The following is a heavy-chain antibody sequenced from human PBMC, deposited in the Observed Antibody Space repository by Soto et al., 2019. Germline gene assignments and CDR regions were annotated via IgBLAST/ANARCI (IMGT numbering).Heavy chain of an antibody. D-gene: IGHD3-10*01. CDR1: GYSFTSYW. J-gene: IGHJ5*02. V-gene: IGHV5-51*01. CDR2: IYPGDSDT. Sequence: PGESLKISCKGSGYSFTSYWIGWVRQMPGKGLGWMGIIYPGDSDTRYSPSFQGQVTISADKSISTAYLQWSSLKASDTAMYYCARSKPTMVRGVTWFDPWGQGTLVTVSS. CDR3: ARSKPTMVRGVTWFDP.